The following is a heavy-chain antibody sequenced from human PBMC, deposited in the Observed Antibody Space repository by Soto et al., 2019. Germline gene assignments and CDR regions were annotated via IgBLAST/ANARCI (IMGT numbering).Heavy chain of an antibody. CDR1: GFTFDDYA. CDR3: AKDISGRGSFYYYFGMDV. D-gene: IGHD1-26*01. Sequence: GGSLRLSCAASGFTFDDYAMHWVRQAPGKGLEWVSGISWNSGSIGYADSVKARFTIPRDNAKNFLYLQMNSLRAEDTAFYYCAKDISGRGSFYYYFGMDVWGQGTTVTVSS. V-gene: IGHV3-9*01. CDR2: ISWNSGSI. J-gene: IGHJ6*02.